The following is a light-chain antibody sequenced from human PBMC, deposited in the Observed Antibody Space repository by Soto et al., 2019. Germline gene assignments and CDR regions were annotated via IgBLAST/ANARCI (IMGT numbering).Light chain of an antibody. V-gene: IGLV2-14*01. CDR2: EVS. Sequence: QSALTQPASVSGSPGQSITISCTGTTSDVGGYNYVSWYQQHPGKAPKLMIYEVSNRPSGVSNRFSGSKSGDTASLTISGLQAEDEADYYCTSFARGISILFGGGTKLTVL. CDR1: TSDVGGYNY. CDR3: TSFARGISIL. J-gene: IGLJ2*01.